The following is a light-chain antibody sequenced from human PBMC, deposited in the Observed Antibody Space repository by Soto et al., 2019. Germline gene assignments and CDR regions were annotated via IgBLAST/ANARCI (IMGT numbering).Light chain of an antibody. J-gene: IGKJ2*01. CDR2: KIS. CDR3: LQATQFPYT. V-gene: IGKV2-24*01. Sequence: DIVMTQSPLSLPVSLGQPASISCRSSRTLVHSDRNTYLSWLHQRPGQPPSLLIYKISNRLSGVPDRFSGSGAGTDFTLKISRVEAEDVGVYYCLQATQFPYTFGPGTNLEI. CDR1: RTLVHSDRNTY.